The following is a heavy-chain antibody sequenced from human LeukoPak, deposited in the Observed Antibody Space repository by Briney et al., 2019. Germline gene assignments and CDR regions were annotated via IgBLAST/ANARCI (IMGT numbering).Heavy chain of an antibody. D-gene: IGHD6-19*01. Sequence: SETLSLTCTVSGGSISSSSYYWGWIRQPPGKGLEWIGEINHSGSTNYNPSLKSRVTISVDTSKNQFSLKLSSVTAADTAVYYCARGSYSSGSPLWYWGQGTLVTVSS. CDR2: INHSGST. V-gene: IGHV4-39*07. CDR1: GGSISSSSYY. J-gene: IGHJ4*02. CDR3: ARGSYSSGSPLWY.